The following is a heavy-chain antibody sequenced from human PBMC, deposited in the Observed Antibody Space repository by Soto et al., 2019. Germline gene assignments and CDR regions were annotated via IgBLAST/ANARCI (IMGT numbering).Heavy chain of an antibody. CDR3: STWHFDY. CDR1: GDSVSSNSAI. CDR2: TYYRSKWYN. V-gene: IGHV6-1*01. Sequence: QVQLQQSGPGLVKPSQTLTLTCAISGDSVSSNSAIWNWLRQSPSRGLEWLGRTYYRSKWYNNYAESVKGRITINPDTSKTQFSLQLNSVTPEDTAVYYCSTWHFDYWGQGTLVTVSS. J-gene: IGHJ4*02.